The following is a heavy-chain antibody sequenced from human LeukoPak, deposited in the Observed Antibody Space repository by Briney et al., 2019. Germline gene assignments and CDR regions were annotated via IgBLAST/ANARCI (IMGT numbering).Heavy chain of an antibody. Sequence: ASVKVSCKASVYTFTSYDINWVRQATGQGLEWMGWMNPNSGNTRYAQKFQGRVTMTRNNSISTAYMELSSLRSEDTAVYYCASSSSMGHSSSWYWGYYYYYGMDVWGQGTTVTVSS. J-gene: IGHJ6*02. CDR2: MNPNSGNT. D-gene: IGHD6-13*01. CDR3: ASSSSMGHSSSWYWGYYYYYGMDV. V-gene: IGHV1-8*01. CDR1: VYTFTSYD.